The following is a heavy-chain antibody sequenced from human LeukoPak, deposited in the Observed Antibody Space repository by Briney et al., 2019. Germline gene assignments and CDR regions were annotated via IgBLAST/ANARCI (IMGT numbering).Heavy chain of an antibody. CDR2: ISAATTNA. CDR1: GFTFTSYA. J-gene: IGHJ5*02. D-gene: IGHD6-19*01. CDR3: ARGPSRQWLVP. V-gene: IGHV3-21*01. Sequence: PGGSLRLSCAASGFTFTSYAMSWVRQAPGKGLEWVSSISAATTNAYYADSVKGRFTISRDNAKNSLYLQMNSLRAEDTAVYYCARGPSRQWLVPWGQGTLVTVSS.